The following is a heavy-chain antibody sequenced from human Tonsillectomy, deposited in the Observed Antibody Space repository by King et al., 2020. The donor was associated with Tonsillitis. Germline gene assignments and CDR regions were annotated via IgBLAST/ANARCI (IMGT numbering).Heavy chain of an antibody. J-gene: IGHJ6*03. D-gene: IGHD3-3*01. CDR3: AKLLGSGYHLYYMDV. V-gene: IGHV3-23*04. Sequence: VQLVESGGGLVQPGGSLRLSCAASGFTFSSFAMTWVRQAPGKGLDWVSSISDSAGGTSSADSVTGRFTISSDKSKNTLHLQVNGLRAEDTAVYYCAKLLGSGYHLYYMDVWGKGTTVTVSS. CDR2: ISDSAGGT. CDR1: GFTFSSFA.